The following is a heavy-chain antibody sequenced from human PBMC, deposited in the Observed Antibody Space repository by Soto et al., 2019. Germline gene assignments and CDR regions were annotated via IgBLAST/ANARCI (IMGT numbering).Heavy chain of an antibody. CDR1: GFTFSWFA. Sequence: EVQVLESGGGVVHPGGSLRLSCAASGFTFSWFAMSWVRQAPGKGLEYVSSISGGGDGTFYADSVKGRFTISRDNSKNIVYLQMNSLRAEDTAVYYCAKMRGYTYGEYPFDYWGQGTLATVSS. D-gene: IGHD5-18*01. CDR2: ISGGGDGT. J-gene: IGHJ4*02. CDR3: AKMRGYTYGEYPFDY. V-gene: IGHV3-23*01.